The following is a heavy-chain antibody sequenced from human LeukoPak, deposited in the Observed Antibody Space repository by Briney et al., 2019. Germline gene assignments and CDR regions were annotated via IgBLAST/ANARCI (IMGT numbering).Heavy chain of an antibody. CDR3: ARVQAGSVSWLDP. CDR2: ISGSGSVI. Sequence: KPGGSLRLSCVASGFSFSDYYMTWMRQTPGKGLEWISFISGSGSVILYADSVKGRFTISRDNAKNSLYLDMNSLRAEDAAVYFCARVQAGSVSWLDPWGQGTLVTVSS. V-gene: IGHV3-11*04. CDR1: GFSFSDYY. J-gene: IGHJ5*02. D-gene: IGHD5/OR15-5a*01.